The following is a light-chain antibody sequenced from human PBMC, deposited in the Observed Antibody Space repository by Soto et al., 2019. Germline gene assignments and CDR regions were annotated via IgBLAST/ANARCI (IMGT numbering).Light chain of an antibody. CDR2: AAS. V-gene: IGKV1-6*01. CDR1: QVIGKE. CDR3: LQDYNYPYT. Sequence: AIQMTQSPSSLSAFVGERVTITCRARQVIGKEIGWYQQKPGKPPKVLIYAASSLQRGVPSRFSGSGSGTDFTLTISSLQPEDVATYYCLQDYNYPYTFGQGTKLDIK. J-gene: IGKJ2*01.